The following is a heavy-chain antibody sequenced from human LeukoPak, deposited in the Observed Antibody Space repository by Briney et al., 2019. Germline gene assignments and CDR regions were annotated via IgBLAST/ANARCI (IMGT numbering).Heavy chain of an antibody. Sequence: SQTLSLTCTVSGGSISSGDYHWSWIRQPPGKGLEWIGYIYYSGSTYYDPSLKSRVTISVDTSKNQFSLKLSSVTAADTAVYYCARYDYGSGKYYFDYWGQGTLVTVSS. J-gene: IGHJ4*02. CDR1: GGSISSGDYH. CDR3: ARYDYGSGKYYFDY. D-gene: IGHD3-10*01. CDR2: IYYSGST. V-gene: IGHV4-30-4*08.